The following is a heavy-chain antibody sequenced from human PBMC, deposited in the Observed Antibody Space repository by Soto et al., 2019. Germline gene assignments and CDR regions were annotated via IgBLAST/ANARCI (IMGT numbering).Heavy chain of an antibody. CDR3: AKDFKISGGHYGSLNYYYGMDV. D-gene: IGHD3-10*01. Sequence: GGSLRLSCEASGFTFSAFGMHWVRQAPGKGLEWVAIISYDGILKYYADPVKGRFTISRDTSKSALYLHMNSLRPEDTAVYYCAKDFKISGGHYGSLNYYYGMDVWGQGTTVTRLL. CDR2: ISYDGILK. J-gene: IGHJ6*02. V-gene: IGHV3-30*18. CDR1: GFTFSAFG.